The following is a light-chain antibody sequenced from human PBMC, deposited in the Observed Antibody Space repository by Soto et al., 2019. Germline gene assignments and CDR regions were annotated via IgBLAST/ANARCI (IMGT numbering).Light chain of an antibody. V-gene: IGKV1-39*01. Sequence: DIQMTQSPPSLSASVGERVTITCRASQSISSYLNWYQQKPGKAPKLLIYAASSLQSGVPSRFSGSGSETDFTLTISSLQTEDFATYYCQQRYSTPMYTFGRATKLEIK. CDR2: AAS. J-gene: IGKJ2*01. CDR3: QQRYSTPMYT. CDR1: QSISSY.